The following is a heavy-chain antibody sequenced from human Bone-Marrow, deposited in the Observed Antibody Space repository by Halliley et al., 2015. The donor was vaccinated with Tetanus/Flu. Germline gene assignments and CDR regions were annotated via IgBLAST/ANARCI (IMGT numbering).Heavy chain of an antibody. Sequence: RGLEWVSAIASDGATFYLDSVKGRFTISRDRATNSLYLQMNGLRADDAALYFCARDIHGMDIWGPGTTVTVSS. V-gene: IGHV3-13*01. J-gene: IGHJ6*02. CDR2: IASDGAT. CDR3: ARDIHGMDI.